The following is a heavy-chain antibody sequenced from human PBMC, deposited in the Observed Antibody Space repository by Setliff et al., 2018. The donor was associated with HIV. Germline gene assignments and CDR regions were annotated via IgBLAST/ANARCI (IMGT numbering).Heavy chain of an antibody. J-gene: IGHJ3*02. D-gene: IGHD3-3*01. CDR3: ARDFERIFDAFDI. CDR1: GFTFSSSA. CDR2: ITRSGDIT. V-gene: IGHV3-23*01. Sequence: PGGSLRLSCAASGFTFSSSAMSWVRQAPGKGLEWVSAITRSGDITTYADSVKGRFTISRDNSKNTLYLQMNSLRAEDTAVYYCARDFERIFDAFDIWGQGTMVTVSS.